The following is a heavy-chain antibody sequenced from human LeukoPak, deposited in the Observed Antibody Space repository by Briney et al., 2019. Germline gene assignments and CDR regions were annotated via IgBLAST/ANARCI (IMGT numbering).Heavy chain of an antibody. CDR1: GDSVSSNSAA. CDR2: TYYRSRWYN. CDR3: AREDTTGYYSAFDY. Sequence: SQTLSLTCAISGDSVSSNSAAWNWIRQSPSRGLEWRGRTYYRSRWYNDYVVSVRSRITINPDTAKNQFSLHLNSVTPEDTAVYYCAREDTTGYYSAFDYWGQGTLVTVSS. D-gene: IGHD3-22*01. V-gene: IGHV6-1*01. J-gene: IGHJ4*02.